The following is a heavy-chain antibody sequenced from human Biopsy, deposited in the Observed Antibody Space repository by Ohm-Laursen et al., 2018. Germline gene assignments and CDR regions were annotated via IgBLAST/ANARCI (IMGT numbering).Heavy chain of an antibody. CDR1: GDYISTYY. D-gene: IGHD3-22*01. CDR2: IYYPGNT. CDR3: ARDRGYYSDRTVPGYFDL. Sequence: SETLSLTCTVSGDYISTYYWSWIRQPPGKGLQWVGYIYYPGNTDYNPSLQIRVTISVDTSKNHLSLRLRSMTAADTAMYYCARDRGYYSDRTVPGYFDLWGRGTLVTVSS. J-gene: IGHJ2*01. V-gene: IGHV4-59*01.